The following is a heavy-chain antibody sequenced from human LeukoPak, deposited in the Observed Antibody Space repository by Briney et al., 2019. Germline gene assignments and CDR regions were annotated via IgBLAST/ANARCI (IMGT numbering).Heavy chain of an antibody. D-gene: IGHD3-22*01. CDR3: AKDGITMIVGLDY. V-gene: IGHV3-30*02. Sequence: GGSLRLSCAASGFTFSSYGMHWVRQAPGKGLEWVAFIRYDGSNKYYADSVKGRFTISRDNSKNTLYLQMNSLRAEDTAVYYCAKDGITMIVGLDYWGQGTLVTVSS. J-gene: IGHJ4*02. CDR1: GFTFSSYG. CDR2: IRYDGSNK.